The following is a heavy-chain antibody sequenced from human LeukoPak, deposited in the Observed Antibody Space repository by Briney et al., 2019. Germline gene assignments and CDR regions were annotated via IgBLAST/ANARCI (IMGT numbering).Heavy chain of an antibody. J-gene: IGHJ5*02. V-gene: IGHV4-4*02. Sequence: PSGTLSLTCAVSGGSISSSNWWSWVRQPPGKGLEWIGEIYHSGSTNYNPSLKSRVTISVDKSKNQFSLKLSSVTAADTAVYYCVRGLAYCSGGSCPRAFWFDPWGQGTLVTVSS. D-gene: IGHD2-15*01. CDR1: GGSISSSNW. CDR3: VRGLAYCSGGSCPRAFWFDP. CDR2: IYHSGST.